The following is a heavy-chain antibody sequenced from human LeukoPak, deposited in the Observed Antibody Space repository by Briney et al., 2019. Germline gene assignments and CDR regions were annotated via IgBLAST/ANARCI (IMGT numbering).Heavy chain of an antibody. CDR2: IYHSGST. D-gene: IGHD5-18*01. CDR1: GYSISSGYY. CDR3: ARDVYSYGYFDY. V-gene: IGHV4-38-2*02. J-gene: IGHJ4*02. Sequence: PSETLSLTCTVSGYSISSGYYWGWIRQPPGKGLEWIGSIYHSGSTYYNPSLKSRVTISVDTSKNQFSLKLSSVTAADTAVYYCARDVYSYGYFDYWGQGTLVTVSS.